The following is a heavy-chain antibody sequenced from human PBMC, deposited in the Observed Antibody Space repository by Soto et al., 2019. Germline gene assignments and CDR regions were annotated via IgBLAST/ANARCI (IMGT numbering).Heavy chain of an antibody. CDR3: ARALNTAVPAEYGMDV. J-gene: IGHJ6*02. CDR1: GFTFSSYS. Sequence: GGSLRLSCAASGFTFSSYSMNWVRQAPGKGLEWVSYISSSSSTIYYADSVKGRFTISRDNAKNSLYLQMNSLRAEDTAVYYCARALNTAVPAEYGMDVWGQGPRSPSP. CDR2: ISSSSSTI. D-gene: IGHD2-2*01. V-gene: IGHV3-48*01.